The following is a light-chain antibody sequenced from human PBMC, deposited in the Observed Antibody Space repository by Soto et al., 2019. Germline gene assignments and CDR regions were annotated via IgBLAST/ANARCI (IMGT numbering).Light chain of an antibody. CDR3: QQYGTSPYT. Sequence: EIVLTQSPGTLSLSPVERATLSCRASQRVPSDYLAWYQEKFGQAPRLLIYATSTRATGIPDRFSGGGSGTDFTLSISRLAPEDVAVYYCQQYGTSPYTFGRGTKLEIK. J-gene: IGKJ2*01. CDR2: ATS. V-gene: IGKV3-20*01. CDR1: QRVPSDY.